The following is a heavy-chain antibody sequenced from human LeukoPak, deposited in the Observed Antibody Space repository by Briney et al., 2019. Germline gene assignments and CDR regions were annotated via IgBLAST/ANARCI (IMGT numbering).Heavy chain of an antibody. CDR1: GFTYRSYN. CDR2: ISPGSSTI. CDR3: ARSKQLDY. V-gene: IGHV3-48*02. Sequence: GGTLGLFCAVSGFTYRSYNMNCVPQARAKGLEWVSYISPGSSTIYYADSVTGPITISRDNAKNSLYLQMNSLRDEDTAVYYCARSKQLDYWGQGTLVTVSS. D-gene: IGHD6-13*01. J-gene: IGHJ4*02.